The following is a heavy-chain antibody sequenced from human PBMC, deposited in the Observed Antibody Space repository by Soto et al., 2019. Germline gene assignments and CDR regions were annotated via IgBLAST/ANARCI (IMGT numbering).Heavy chain of an antibody. V-gene: IGHV3-30-3*01. CDR1: GFTFSSYA. Sequence: PGGSLRLSCAASGFTFSSYAMHWVRQAPGKGLEWVALISYDGSNKYFGDSVKGRFTIPRDNSKNTLYLQMNSLRAEDTAVYYCARDRASSFIGATATLFDYWGQGTLVTVSS. D-gene: IGHD2-15*01. CDR3: ARDRASSFIGATATLFDY. J-gene: IGHJ4*02. CDR2: ISYDGSNK.